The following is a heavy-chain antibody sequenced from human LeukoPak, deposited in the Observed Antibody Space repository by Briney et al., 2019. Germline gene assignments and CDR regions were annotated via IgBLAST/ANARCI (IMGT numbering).Heavy chain of an antibody. V-gene: IGHV3-7*01. J-gene: IGHJ3*02. CDR1: GFTFSSYW. CDR2: IKQDGSEK. CDR3: ARLGWADAFDI. D-gene: IGHD2-15*01. Sequence: GGSLRLSCVAYGFTFSSYWMSWVRQAPGKGLEWVANIKQDGSEKYYVDSVKGRFTISRDNAKNSLYLQMNSPRAEDTAVYYCARLGWADAFDIWGQGTMVTVPS.